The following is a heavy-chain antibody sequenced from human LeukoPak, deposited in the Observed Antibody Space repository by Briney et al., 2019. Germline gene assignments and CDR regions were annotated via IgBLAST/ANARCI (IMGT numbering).Heavy chain of an antibody. Sequence: GGPLRLSCAASGFTFSSYEMNWVRQAPGKGLEWVSYISSSGSTIYYADSVKGRFTISRANDKNSLYLQMNSLRAEDTAVYYCARDPANYGSGPVDYCGQGTLVTVSS. CDR2: ISSSGSTI. CDR1: GFTFSSYE. J-gene: IGHJ4*02. D-gene: IGHD3-10*01. CDR3: ARDPANYGSGPVDY. V-gene: IGHV3-48*03.